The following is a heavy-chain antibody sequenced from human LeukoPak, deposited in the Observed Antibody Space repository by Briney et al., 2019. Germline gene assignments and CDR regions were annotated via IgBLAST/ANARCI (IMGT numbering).Heavy chain of an antibody. D-gene: IGHD2-2*01. Sequence: ASVKVSCKASGGTFSSYAISWVRQAPGQGLEWMGRIIPILGIANYAQKFQGRVTITADKSTSTAYMELSSLRSEDTAVYYCARDRKSWLVVPAAFDIWGQGTMVTVSS. CDR2: IIPILGIA. CDR3: ARDRKSWLVVPAAFDI. V-gene: IGHV1-69*04. CDR1: GGTFSSYA. J-gene: IGHJ3*02.